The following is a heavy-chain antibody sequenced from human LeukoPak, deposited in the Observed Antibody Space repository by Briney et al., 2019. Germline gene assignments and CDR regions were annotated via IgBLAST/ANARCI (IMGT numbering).Heavy chain of an antibody. J-gene: IGHJ4*02. CDR1: GLTFSTYW. CDR2: INGDGSL. V-gene: IGHV3-74*01. Sequence: GGSLRLSCAASGLTFSTYWMHWVCQAPGKGLVWVSRINGDGSLSYADSVKGRFTISRDNTKNMLYLQMNSLRAEDTAVYYCAGGASSTVHYWGQGTLVTVSS. CDR3: AGGASSTVHY. D-gene: IGHD6-13*01.